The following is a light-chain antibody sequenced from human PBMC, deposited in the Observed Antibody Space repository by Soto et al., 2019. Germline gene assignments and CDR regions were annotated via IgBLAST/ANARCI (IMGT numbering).Light chain of an antibody. Sequence: KRVNKSPASVSASVRDRVTITCRASQSISSYLNWYQQKPRKAPKFLIYAASSLESGVPSRFSGSGSGTDFTLTIISLQPEDFATYYCQQSYNTPKTFGQGTKVDIK. CDR3: QQSYNTPKT. CDR1: QSISSY. V-gene: IGKV1-39*01. CDR2: AAS. J-gene: IGKJ1*01.